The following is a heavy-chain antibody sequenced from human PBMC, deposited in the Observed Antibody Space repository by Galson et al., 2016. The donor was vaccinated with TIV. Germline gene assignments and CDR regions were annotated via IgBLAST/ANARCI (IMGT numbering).Heavy chain of an antibody. CDR1: GYSISSGYY. CDR3: MRDRSTYYFDSSGYSPFDY. V-gene: IGHV4-38-2*02. Sequence: SETLSLTCGVSGYSISSGYYWGWIRQPPGKGLEWIGSIYHSRMTYYNPSLESRVTISVDTSKNQFSLKLSSVTAADTAVYYCMRDRSTYYFDSSGYSPFDYWGQGTLVTVSS. CDR2: IYHSRMT. J-gene: IGHJ4*02. D-gene: IGHD3-22*01.